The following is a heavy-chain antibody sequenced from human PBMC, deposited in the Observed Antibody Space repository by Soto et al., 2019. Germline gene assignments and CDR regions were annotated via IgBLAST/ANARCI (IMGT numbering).Heavy chain of an antibody. V-gene: IGHV3-23*01. J-gene: IGHJ6*02. Sequence: EVQLLESGGGWGQPGGSLRLSCAASGFPHDTLVMSWVRQVAGKVLEWVSTVTASGGRAYYADSVKGRFTISRDTSKNTLYLQMSSLGVEDTALYYCAVHLGQNYYTMDVWGLGTTVTVAS. D-gene: IGHD3-3*01. CDR2: VTASGGRA. CDR1: GFPHDTLV. CDR3: AVHLGQNYYTMDV.